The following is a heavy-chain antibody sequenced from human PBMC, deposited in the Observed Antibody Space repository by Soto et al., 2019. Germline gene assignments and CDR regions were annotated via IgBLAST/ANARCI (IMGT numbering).Heavy chain of an antibody. D-gene: IGHD5-18*01. J-gene: IGHJ4*02. CDR2: IYYSGST. CDR1: GGSIRSYY. Sequence: PSETLSLTCTVPGGSIRSYYWSWIRQPPGKGLEWIGYIYYSGSTNYNPPLKSRVTMSVDTSKNQFSLKLTSVTAADTAVYYCARGDTYCDYWGQGNLVTVSS. CDR3: ARGDTYCDY. V-gene: IGHV4-59*01.